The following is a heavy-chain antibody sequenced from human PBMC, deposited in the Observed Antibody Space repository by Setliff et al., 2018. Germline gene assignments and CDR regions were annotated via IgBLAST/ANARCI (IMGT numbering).Heavy chain of an antibody. CDR1: GYTFANYY. V-gene: IGHV1-46*01. D-gene: IGHD3-16*01. Sequence: ASVKVSCKASGYTFANYYMHWVRQAPGQGLEWMGIIDPSGFSTHYAQKFQGRVTVTRATSTSTLYMELSSLRSEDTAIYYCAGPRGPYSASDAFGIWGQGTMVTVSS. CDR3: AGPRGPYSASDAFGI. CDR2: IDPSGFST. J-gene: IGHJ3*02.